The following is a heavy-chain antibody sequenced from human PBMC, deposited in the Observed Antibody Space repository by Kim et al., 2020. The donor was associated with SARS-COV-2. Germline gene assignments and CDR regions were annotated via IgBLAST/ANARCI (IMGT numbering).Heavy chain of an antibody. CDR1: GFTFSSYA. CDR2: ISYDGSNK. V-gene: IGHV3-30*04. J-gene: IGHJ4*02. Sequence: GGSLRLSCAASGFTFSSYAMHWVRQAPGKGLEWVAVISYDGSNKYYADSVKGRFTISRDNSKNTLYLQMNSLRAEDTAVYYCASEYYDSSGYSYYWGQGTLGTVSP. CDR3: ASEYYDSSGYSYY. D-gene: IGHD3-22*01.